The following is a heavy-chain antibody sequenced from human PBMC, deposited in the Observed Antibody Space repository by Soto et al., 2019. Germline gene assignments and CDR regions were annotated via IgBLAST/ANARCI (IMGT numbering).Heavy chain of an antibody. D-gene: IGHD3-22*01. CDR2: INAANGNT. Sequence: QVQLVQSGAEVKKPGASVKVSCKASGYTFISYAMHWVRQAPGQRLEWMGWINAANGNTKYSQKFQGRVTITRDTSASTAYMELSSLRSEDTAVYYCASTSGYYFFDSWGQGTLVTVSS. CDR1: GYTFISYA. J-gene: IGHJ4*02. CDR3: ASTSGYYFFDS. V-gene: IGHV1-3*01.